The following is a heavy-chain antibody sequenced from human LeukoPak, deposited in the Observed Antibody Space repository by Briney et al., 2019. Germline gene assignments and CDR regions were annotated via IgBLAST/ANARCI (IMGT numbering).Heavy chain of an antibody. D-gene: IGHD1-26*01. J-gene: IGHJ4*02. CDR1: GGTFSSYA. V-gene: IGHV1-69*04. CDR2: IIPILGIA. CDR3: ATYSGYFDY. Sequence: ASVKVSCKASGGTFSSYAISWVRQAPGQGLEWMGRIIPILGIATYAQKFQGRVTITADKSTSTAYMELSSLRSEDTAAYYCATYSGYFDYWGQGTLVTVSS.